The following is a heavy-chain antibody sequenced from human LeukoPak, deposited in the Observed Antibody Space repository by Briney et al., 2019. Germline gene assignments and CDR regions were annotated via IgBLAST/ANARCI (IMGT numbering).Heavy chain of an antibody. CDR3: ARGRQLGTFDY. V-gene: IGHV1-2*02. D-gene: IGHD6-6*01. Sequence: GASVKVSCKASGYTFSGYYMHWVRQAPGQGLEWMGWINPNSGGTKSAQKFQGRVTITTDESTSTAYMELSSLRSEDTAVYYCARGRQLGTFDYWGQGTLVTVSS. CDR2: INPNSGGT. J-gene: IGHJ4*02. CDR1: GYTFSGYY.